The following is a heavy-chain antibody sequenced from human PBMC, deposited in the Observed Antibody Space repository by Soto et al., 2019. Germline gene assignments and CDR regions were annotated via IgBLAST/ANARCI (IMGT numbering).Heavy chain of an antibody. Sequence: GESLKISCNGSGYSFTSYWIGWVRQMPGKGLEWMGIIYPGDSDTRYSPSFQGQVTISADKSISTAYLQWSSPKASDTAMYYCASSKPTMVRGVTRFDPWGQGTLVTVSS. J-gene: IGHJ5*02. D-gene: IGHD3-10*01. CDR3: ASSKPTMVRGVTRFDP. V-gene: IGHV5-51*01. CDR2: IYPGDSDT. CDR1: GYSFTSYW.